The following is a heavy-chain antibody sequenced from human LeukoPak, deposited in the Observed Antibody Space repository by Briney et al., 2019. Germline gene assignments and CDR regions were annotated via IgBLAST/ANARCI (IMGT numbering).Heavy chain of an antibody. V-gene: IGHV3-23*01. Sequence: GGTLRLSCAASGFTFSSYSMNWVRQAPGKGLEWVSAISGSGGSTYYADSVKGRFTISRDNSKNTLYLQMNSLRAEDTAVYYCAKDRGGYYDSSGYSPLDYWGQGTLVTVSS. J-gene: IGHJ4*02. CDR2: ISGSGGST. D-gene: IGHD3-22*01. CDR3: AKDRGGYYDSSGYSPLDY. CDR1: GFTFSSYS.